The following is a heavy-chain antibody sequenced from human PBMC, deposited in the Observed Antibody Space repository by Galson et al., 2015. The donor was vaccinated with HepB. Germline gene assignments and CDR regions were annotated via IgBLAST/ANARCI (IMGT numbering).Heavy chain of an antibody. CDR2: IYSGGST. CDR1: GFTVSSNY. CDR3: ARYFDWFGANAFDI. Sequence: SLRLSCAASGFTVSSNYMSWVRQVPGKGLEWVSVIYSGGSTYYADSVKGRFTISRDNSKNTLYLQMNSLRAEDTAVYYCARYFDWFGANAFDIWGQGTMVTVSS. V-gene: IGHV3-66*01. J-gene: IGHJ3*02. D-gene: IGHD3-9*01.